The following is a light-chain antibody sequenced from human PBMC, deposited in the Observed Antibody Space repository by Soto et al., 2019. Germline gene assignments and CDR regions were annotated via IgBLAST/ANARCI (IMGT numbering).Light chain of an antibody. CDR2: DAS. CDR1: QSIITY. V-gene: IGKV1-39*01. CDR3: QQSYCAPFT. J-gene: IGKJ3*01. Sequence: DIQMTQSPSSLSASVGDRVAITCRTSQSIITYLYWYQQKPGKAPKLLISDASSLHSVVPSRFSGSDSGTDFTLTISSLQPGDVATYYCQQSYCAPFTFGPGTKVDMK.